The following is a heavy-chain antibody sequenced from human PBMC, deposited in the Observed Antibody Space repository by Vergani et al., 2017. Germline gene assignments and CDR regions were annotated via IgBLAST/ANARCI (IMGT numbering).Heavy chain of an antibody. CDR1: GYIFSNFW. CDR2: IKPGDSEV. J-gene: IGHJ3*01. Sequence: EKQLVQSGSETKKPGESLKISCQAFGYIFSNFWIGWVRQRPGRVLEWMGIIKPGDSEVKSNPTFRGQVIFSVDTSVNTAYLQWRSLQASDTATYFCASGGHGSENGGALQLWGQGTNITVSS. D-gene: IGHD3-10*01. CDR3: ASGGHGSENGGALQL. V-gene: IGHV5-51*01.